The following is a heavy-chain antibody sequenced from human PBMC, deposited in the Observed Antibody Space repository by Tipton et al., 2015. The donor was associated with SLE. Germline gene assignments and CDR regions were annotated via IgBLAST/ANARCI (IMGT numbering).Heavy chain of an antibody. CDR2: INHSGST. CDR1: GGSFSGYY. CDR3: ARDQQLAGFDY. J-gene: IGHJ4*02. D-gene: IGHD6-13*01. V-gene: IGHV4-34*01. Sequence: TLSLTCAVYGGSFSGYYWSWIRQPPGKGLEWIGEINHSGSTNYNPSLKSRVTISVDTSKNQFSLKLSSVTAADTAVYYCARDQQLAGFDYWGQGTLVTVSS.